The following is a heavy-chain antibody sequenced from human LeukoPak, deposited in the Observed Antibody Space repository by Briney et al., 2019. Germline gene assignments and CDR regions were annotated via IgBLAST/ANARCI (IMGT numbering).Heavy chain of an antibody. J-gene: IGHJ4*02. CDR2: IKKDGSEK. CDR1: GFTFSSYW. V-gene: IGHV3-7*01. CDR3: ARDLGYYDYVWGSYRYRDLFDY. D-gene: IGHD3-16*02. Sequence: GGSLRLSCAASGFTFSSYWMSWVRQAPGKGLEWVANIKKDGSEKYYVDSVKGRFTISRDNAKNSLYLQMNSLRAEDTAVYYCARDLGYYDYVWGSYRYRDLFDYWGQGTLVTVSS.